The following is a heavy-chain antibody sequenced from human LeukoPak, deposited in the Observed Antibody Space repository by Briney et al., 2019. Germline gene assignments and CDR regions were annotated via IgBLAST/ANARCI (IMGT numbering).Heavy chain of an antibody. J-gene: IGHJ3*02. D-gene: IGHD1-26*01. V-gene: IGHV3-48*03. CDR2: ISSSGSTL. CDR1: GFTFSSYE. CDR3: ARGGSYLSAFDI. Sequence: QAGGSLRLSCAASGFTFSSYEMNWVRQAPGKGLEWVSYISSSGSTLYYADSVKGRFTISRDNAKNSLYLQMNSLRAEDTAVYYCARGGSYLSAFDIWGQGTMVTVSS.